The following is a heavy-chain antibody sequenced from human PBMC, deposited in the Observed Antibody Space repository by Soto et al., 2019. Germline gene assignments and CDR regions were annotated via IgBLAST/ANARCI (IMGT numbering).Heavy chain of an antibody. V-gene: IGHV4-31*03. CDR2: IYYSGST. D-gene: IGHD5-12*01. CDR3: ARTDKDGYNFDY. J-gene: IGHJ4*02. Sequence: SETLSLTCTVSGGSISSGGYYWSWIRQHPGKGLEWIGYIYYSGSTYYNPSLKSRVTISVDTSKNQFSLKLSSVTAADTAVYYCARTDKDGYNFDYWGQGTLVTVS. CDR1: GGSISSGGYY.